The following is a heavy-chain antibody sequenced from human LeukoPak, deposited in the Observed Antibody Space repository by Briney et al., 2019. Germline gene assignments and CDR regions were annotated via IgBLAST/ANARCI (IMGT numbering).Heavy chain of an antibody. V-gene: IGHV5-51*01. J-gene: IGHJ4*02. CDR1: GYGFTSYW. CDR3: ARGVGADDY. Sequence: GESLKISCRGSGYGFTSYWIGWVRQLPGEGLEWMGVIYPGDSDTRYSPSFQGQVTISADKSISTAYLQLSSLKAADTAMYYCARGVGADDYWGQGTLVTVSS. D-gene: IGHD1-26*01. CDR2: IYPGDSDT.